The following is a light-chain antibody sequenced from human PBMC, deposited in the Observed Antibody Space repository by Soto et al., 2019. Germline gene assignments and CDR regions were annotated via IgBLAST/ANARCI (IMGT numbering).Light chain of an antibody. Sequence: EIVLTQSPGTLSLSPGDRATLSCRASQSVSSSYLAWYQQKPGQAPRLLIYGASSRATGIPDRFSGSGSGTDFTLTITRVEPEDFAVYYCQQRITFGPGTKVDIK. V-gene: IGKV3-20*01. CDR1: QSVSSSY. CDR3: QQRIT. J-gene: IGKJ3*01. CDR2: GAS.